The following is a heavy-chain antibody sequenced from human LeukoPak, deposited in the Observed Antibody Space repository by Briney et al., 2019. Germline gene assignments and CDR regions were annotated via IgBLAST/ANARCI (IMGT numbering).Heavy chain of an antibody. CDR1: GYTFTGYY. D-gene: IGHD3-3*01. Sequence: ASVKVSCKASGYTFTGYYMHWVRQAPGQGLEWMGWINPNSGGTNYAQKFQGWVTMTRDTSISTAYMELSRLRSEDTAVYYCARDLLGTIFGVVIKDNWFDPWGQGTLVTVSS. CDR2: INPNSGGT. V-gene: IGHV1-2*04. CDR3: ARDLLGTIFGVVIKDNWFDP. J-gene: IGHJ5*02.